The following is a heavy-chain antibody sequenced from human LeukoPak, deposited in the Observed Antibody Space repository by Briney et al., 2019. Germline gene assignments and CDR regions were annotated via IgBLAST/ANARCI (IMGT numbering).Heavy chain of an antibody. CDR1: GYTFTHQW. J-gene: IGHJ4*02. Sequence: GESLKISCTASGYTFTHQWIGWVRQTSGSGLEWMGIIYPRDSDTRYSPSFQGHVSISADTSINTAYLEWSRLEASDTAIYYCARHSDVIGAIWGQGTLVTVSS. CDR3: ARHSDVIGAI. V-gene: IGHV5-51*01. CDR2: IYPRDSDT. D-gene: IGHD3-10*01.